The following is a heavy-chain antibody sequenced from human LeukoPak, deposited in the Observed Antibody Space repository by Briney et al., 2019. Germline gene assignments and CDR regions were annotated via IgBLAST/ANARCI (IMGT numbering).Heavy chain of an antibody. CDR3: AKEGDYYGSGSYRDGFDI. CDR1: AFIFSSYG. J-gene: IGHJ3*02. D-gene: IGHD3-10*01. V-gene: IGHV3-30*02. Sequence: GGSLRLSCAASAFIFSSYGMHWVRQAPGKGLEWVAYIQYDGSNKQYADSVRGRFSISRDSSKNVLYLQMNSLRAEDTAVYYCAKEGDYYGSGSYRDGFDIWGQGTRATVSS. CDR2: IQYDGSNK.